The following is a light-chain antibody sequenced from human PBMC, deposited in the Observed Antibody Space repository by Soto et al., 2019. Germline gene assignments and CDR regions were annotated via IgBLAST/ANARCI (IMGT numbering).Light chain of an antibody. J-gene: IGLJ1*01. V-gene: IGLV2-11*01. CDR2: DVS. CDR1: SSDVGNYSY. CDR3: CSFAASYTLCV. Sequence: QSGLAQRRAVSWSRGQSLTISCTGTSSDVGNYSYVSWFQQHPAKAPKLMIYDVSKRPSGVPDRFSGSKSGNTASLTISGLQAEDETDYYCCSFAASYTLCVFGTGTKFTVL.